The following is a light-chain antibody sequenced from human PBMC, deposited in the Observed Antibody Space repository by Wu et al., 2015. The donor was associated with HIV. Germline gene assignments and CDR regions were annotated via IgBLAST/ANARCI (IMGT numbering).Light chain of an antibody. CDR1: QSVSSSY. V-gene: IGKV3-20*01. CDR3: QHYSS. Sequence: EIVMTQSPATLSLSPGERATLSCRANQSVSSSYLAWYQQKPGQAPRLLMYDVSIRATGIPDRFSGSGSGTDFTLTISRLEPDDFAVYYCQHYSSFGGGTKVEIK. CDR2: DVS. J-gene: IGKJ4*01.